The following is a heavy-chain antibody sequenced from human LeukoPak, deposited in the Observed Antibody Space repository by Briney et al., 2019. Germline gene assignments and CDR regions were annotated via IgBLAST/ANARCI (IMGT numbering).Heavy chain of an antibody. J-gene: IGHJ3*02. Sequence: SETLSLTCAVSGYSISIGYYWGWIRQPPGKGLEWIGSIYHSGSTYYNPSLKSRVTISVDTSKNQFSLKLSSVTAADTAVYYCARTKHYDILTGLDAFDIWGQGTMVTVSS. CDR1: GYSISIGYY. D-gene: IGHD3-9*01. V-gene: IGHV4-38-2*01. CDR2: IYHSGST. CDR3: ARTKHYDILTGLDAFDI.